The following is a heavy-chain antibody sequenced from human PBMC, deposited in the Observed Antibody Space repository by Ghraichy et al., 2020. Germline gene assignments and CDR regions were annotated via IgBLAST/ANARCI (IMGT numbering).Heavy chain of an antibody. D-gene: IGHD6-19*01. Sequence: GGSLRLSCAASGFTFSSYSMNWVRQAPGKGLEWVSSISSSSSYIYYADSVKGRFTISRDNAKNSLYLQMNSLRAEGTAVYYCARIGIAVAGTIPEPPYGMDVWGQGTTVTVSS. CDR3: ARIGIAVAGTIPEPPYGMDV. CDR2: ISSSSSYI. V-gene: IGHV3-21*01. CDR1: GFTFSSYS. J-gene: IGHJ6*02.